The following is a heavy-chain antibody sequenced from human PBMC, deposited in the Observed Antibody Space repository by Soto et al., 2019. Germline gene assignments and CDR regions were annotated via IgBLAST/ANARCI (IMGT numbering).Heavy chain of an antibody. Sequence: SETPSPTLTVSGGSIRDFYWGWIRQPAGKGLEWIGRIHTSGSTNINPSLKSRVSLSVDTSRNQLSLTLTSVTAADTAAYYCARPQYFGEDGAFNIWGQGTVVTVS. V-gene: IGHV4-4*07. CDR3: ARPQYFGEDGAFNI. CDR1: GGSIRDFY. J-gene: IGHJ3*02. D-gene: IGHD3-10*01. CDR2: IHTSGST.